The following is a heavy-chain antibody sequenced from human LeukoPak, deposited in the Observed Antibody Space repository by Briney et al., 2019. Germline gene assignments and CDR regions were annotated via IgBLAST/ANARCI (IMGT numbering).Heavy chain of an antibody. V-gene: IGHV3-21*01. J-gene: IGHJ3*02. CDR3: AILMIVVVIPSGAFDI. CDR2: ISSSSSYI. D-gene: IGHD3-22*01. CDR1: GFTFSSYS. Sequence: PGGSLRLSCAASGFTFSSYSMNWVRQAPGKGLEWVSSISSSSSYIYYADSVKGRFTISRDNAKNSLYLQMNSLRAEDTAVYYCAILMIVVVIPSGAFDIWGQGTIVTVSS.